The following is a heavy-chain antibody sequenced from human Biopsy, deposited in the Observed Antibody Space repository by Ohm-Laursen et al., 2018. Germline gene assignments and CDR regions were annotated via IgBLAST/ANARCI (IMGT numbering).Heavy chain of an antibody. V-gene: IGHV4-59*01. CDR3: ARDSGILNYGNFKYYHYYGMDV. J-gene: IGHJ6*02. Sequence: GTLSLTCTVSGDSISSYYWSWIRQPPGKGLEWIGHIYYSVMTNYNPSLQSRVSISVDTSRNQVSLTLGSVTAADTAVYYCARDSGILNYGNFKYYHYYGMDVWGQGTKVTVS. CDR2: IYYSVMT. D-gene: IGHD4-11*01. CDR1: GDSISSYY.